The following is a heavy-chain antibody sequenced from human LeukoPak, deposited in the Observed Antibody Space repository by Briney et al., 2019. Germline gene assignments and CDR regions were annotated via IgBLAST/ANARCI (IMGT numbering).Heavy chain of an antibody. V-gene: IGHV1-2*02. CDR1: GYTFTGYY. CDR3: ARDSLFSNFDY. Sequence: ASVKVSCKASGYTFTGYYMHWVRQAPGQGLEWMGWLNPNSGGTNYAQKFQGRVTMTRDTSISTAYMELSRLTSDDTAVYYCARDSLFSNFDYWGQGTLVTVSS. J-gene: IGHJ4*02. CDR2: LNPNSGGT.